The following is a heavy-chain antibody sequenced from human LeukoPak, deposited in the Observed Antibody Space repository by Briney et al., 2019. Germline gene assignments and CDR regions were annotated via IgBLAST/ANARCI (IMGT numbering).Heavy chain of an antibody. D-gene: IGHD1-26*01. CDR2: ISGSGGST. Sequence: GGSLILSCAASGFTFRSYAMSWVRQAPGKGLEWVSTISGSGGSTYYAYSVKGRFTISRDNSKNTLYLQMNSLRAEDTAVYYCAKDRYSGWSDDAFDIWGQGTMVTVSS. J-gene: IGHJ3*02. CDR1: GFTFRSYA. V-gene: IGHV3-23*01. CDR3: AKDRYSGWSDDAFDI.